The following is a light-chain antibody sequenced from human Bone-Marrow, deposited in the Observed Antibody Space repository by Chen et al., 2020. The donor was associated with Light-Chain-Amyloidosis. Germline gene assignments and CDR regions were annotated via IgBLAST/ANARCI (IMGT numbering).Light chain of an antibody. CDR3: QSYQGSSQGV. CDR2: EDD. J-gene: IGLJ3*02. Sequence: NFMLTQPHSVSESPGKTVIISCTRSSGSIATNYVQWYQQRPGSSPTTVIYEDDQRPSGVPDRFSGSSDMSSYSASLPSSGLKTEDEADYYCQSYQGSSQGVFGGGTKLTVL. V-gene: IGLV6-57*01. CDR1: SGSIATNY.